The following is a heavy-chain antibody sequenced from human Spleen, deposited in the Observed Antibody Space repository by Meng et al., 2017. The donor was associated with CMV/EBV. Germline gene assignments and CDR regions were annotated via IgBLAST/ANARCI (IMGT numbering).Heavy chain of an antibody. CDR2: ISWNSGSK. V-gene: IGHV3-9*01. Sequence: GGSLRLSWAASGFTFDDYSMHWVRQATGKGLEWVSGISWNSGSKGYADSVKGRFSISRDNAKNSLYLQMDSLRAEDTALYYCARVGLGMDVWGQGTTVTVSS. CDR3: ARVGLGMDV. J-gene: IGHJ6*02. CDR1: GFTFDDYS.